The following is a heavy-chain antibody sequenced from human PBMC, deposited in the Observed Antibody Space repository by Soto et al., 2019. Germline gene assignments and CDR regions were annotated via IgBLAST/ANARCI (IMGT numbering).Heavy chain of an antibody. D-gene: IGHD3-22*01. CDR1: GGTFSSYA. V-gene: IGHV1-69*12. CDR2: IIPIFGTA. J-gene: IGHJ5*02. Sequence: QVQLVQSGAEVKKPGSSVKVSCKASGGTFSSYAITWVRQAPGQGREWMGGIIPIFGTANYAQKFQGRVSITADESTSTAYMELSSLRSEDPAVYFCARDRGPSSGYYPYWFDPWGLGTLVTVSS. CDR3: ARDRGPSSGYYPYWFDP.